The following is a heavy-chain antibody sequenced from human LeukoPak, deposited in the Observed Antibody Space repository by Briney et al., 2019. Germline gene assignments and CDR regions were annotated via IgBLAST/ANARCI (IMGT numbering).Heavy chain of an antibody. CDR1: GFTFSSYW. CDR2: IKSDGST. V-gene: IGHV3-74*01. Sequence: GGSLRLSCEASGFTFSSYWMHWVRQTPGKGLMWVARIKSDGSTIYADSVQGRFTISRDNAKKMVYLQMSSVRDDDTAIYYCTRAITYFFGSVTYDWFDSWGQGTRVTVSS. CDR3: TRAITYFFGSVTYDWFDS. D-gene: IGHD3-10*01. J-gene: IGHJ5*01.